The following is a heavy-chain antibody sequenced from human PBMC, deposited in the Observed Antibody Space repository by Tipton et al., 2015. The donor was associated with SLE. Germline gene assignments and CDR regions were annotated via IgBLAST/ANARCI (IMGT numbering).Heavy chain of an antibody. CDR1: GFSFSSYG. CDR2: IRNDGSHK. V-gene: IGHV3-30*02. D-gene: IGHD6-13*01. CDR3: ARNMVPAAGKLPWFDP. J-gene: IGHJ5*02. Sequence: GSLRLSCAASGFSFSSYGMHWVRQAPGKGLDWVAFIRNDGSHKFYAASVKGRFTISRDNSKNTLYLQMNSLRAEDTAVYYCARNMVPAAGKLPWFDPWGQGTLVTVSS.